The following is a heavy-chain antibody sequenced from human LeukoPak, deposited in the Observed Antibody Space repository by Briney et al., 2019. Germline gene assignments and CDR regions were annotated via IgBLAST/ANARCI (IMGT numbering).Heavy chain of an antibody. CDR1: GFAFSSHW. V-gene: IGHV3-21*01. Sequence: PGGSLRLSCAASGFAFSSHWMHWVRQAPGKGLEWVSSISSSSSYIYYADSVKGRFTISRDNAKNSLYLQMNSLRAEDTAVYYCARDRSDRLAVAGTSAFDYWGQGTLVTVSS. CDR3: ARDRSDRLAVAGTSAFDY. J-gene: IGHJ4*02. CDR2: ISSSSSYI. D-gene: IGHD6-19*01.